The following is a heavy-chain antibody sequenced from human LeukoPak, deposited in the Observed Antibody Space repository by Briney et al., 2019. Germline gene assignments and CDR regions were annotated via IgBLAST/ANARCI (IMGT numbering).Heavy chain of an antibody. D-gene: IGHD3-10*01. V-gene: IGHV3-30*03. Sequence: GGSLRLSCAASGFTFSSYGMHWVRQAPGKGLEWVAVISYDGSNKYYADSVKGRFTISRDNSKNTLYLQMNGLRAEDTAVYYCARDRRGEESPYNWFDPWGQGTLVTVSS. CDR3: ARDRRGEESPYNWFDP. CDR1: GFTFSSYG. J-gene: IGHJ5*02. CDR2: ISYDGSNK.